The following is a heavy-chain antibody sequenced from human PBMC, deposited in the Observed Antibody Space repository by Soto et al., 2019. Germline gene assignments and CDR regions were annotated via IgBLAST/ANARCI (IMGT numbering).Heavy chain of an antibody. Sequence: GGSLRLSCAASGFTFSSYAMSWVRQAPGKGLEWVSAISGSGGSTYYADSVKGRFTISRDNSKNTLYLQMNSLRAEDTAVYYCANNYDSSGEKVPLGYYWGQGTLVTVSS. D-gene: IGHD3-22*01. V-gene: IGHV3-23*01. CDR3: ANNYDSSGEKVPLGYY. J-gene: IGHJ4*02. CDR2: ISGSGGST. CDR1: GFTFSSYA.